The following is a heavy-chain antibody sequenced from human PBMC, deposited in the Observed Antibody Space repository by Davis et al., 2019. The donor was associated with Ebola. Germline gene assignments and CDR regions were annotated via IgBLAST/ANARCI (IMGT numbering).Heavy chain of an antibody. D-gene: IGHD5-12*01. CDR2: INPNSGGT. Sequence: ASVKVSCKASGYTFTGYYMHWVRQAPGQGLEWMGWINPNSGGTNYAQKFQGRVTMTRDTSISTAYMELSRLRSDDTAVYYCARYSGIYSGYVKDAFDIWGQGTMVTVSS. CDR1: GYTFTGYY. CDR3: ARYSGIYSGYVKDAFDI. J-gene: IGHJ3*02. V-gene: IGHV1-2*02.